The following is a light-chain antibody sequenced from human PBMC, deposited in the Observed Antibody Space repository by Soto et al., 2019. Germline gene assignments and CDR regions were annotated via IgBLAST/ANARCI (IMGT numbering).Light chain of an antibody. CDR3: QQYSSSRT. V-gene: IGKV3-20*01. CDR1: QSVSSNH. J-gene: IGKJ1*01. Sequence: EIVLTQSPGTLSLSPGERATLSCSASQSVSSNHLAWYQRKPGQAPRLLIYGGSSRATGIPVRFSGSGSETDFTLTITRLEPEDFAVYYCQQYSSSRTFGQGTKVDIK. CDR2: GGS.